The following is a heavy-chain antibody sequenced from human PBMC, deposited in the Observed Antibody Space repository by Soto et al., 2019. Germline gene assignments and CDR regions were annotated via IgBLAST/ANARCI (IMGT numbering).Heavy chain of an antibody. V-gene: IGHV4-31*03. Sequence: PSQTLSLTCTLSGGSISSGGYYCSWVCQHPGKGLEWIGYIYYAGSTYYNPSLKSRDTTSGDTSKTQIALRLRSVTDADTAVYYFARGGYDYENSSQNAYDYWGQGSLVTVSS. D-gene: IGHD3-22*01. CDR3: ARGGYDYENSSQNAYDY. J-gene: IGHJ4*01. CDR1: GGSISSGGYY. CDR2: IYYAGST.